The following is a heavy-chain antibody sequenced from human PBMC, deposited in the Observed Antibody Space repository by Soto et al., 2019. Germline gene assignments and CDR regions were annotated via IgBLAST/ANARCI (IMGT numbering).Heavy chain of an antibody. Sequence: SETLCLTCAGYVGSFSGYYWSGFRQPPGKGLEWIGEINHSGSTNYNPSLKSRVTMSVDTSKNQFSLKLSSMTAADTAVYYCARASGTAAITKWFDPWGQGTLVT. D-gene: IGHD6-13*01. J-gene: IGHJ5*02. V-gene: IGHV4-34*01. CDR3: ARASGTAAITKWFDP. CDR1: VGSFSGYY. CDR2: INHSGST.